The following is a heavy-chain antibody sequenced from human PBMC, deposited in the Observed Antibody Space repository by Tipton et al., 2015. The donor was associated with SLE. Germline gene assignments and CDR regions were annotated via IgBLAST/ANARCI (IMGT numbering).Heavy chain of an antibody. CDR3: ARHTGSSGYEY. CDR1: GGSSSSDY. V-gene: IGHV4-59*01. CDR2: MYYSGST. Sequence: TLSLTCTVSGGSSSSDYWIWIRQPPGKGLEWIGYMYYSGSTNYNPSLKSRVTISVDTSKNQLSLKLSSVTAADTAVYYCARHTGSSGYEYWGQGTLVTVSS. D-gene: IGHD3-22*01. J-gene: IGHJ4*02.